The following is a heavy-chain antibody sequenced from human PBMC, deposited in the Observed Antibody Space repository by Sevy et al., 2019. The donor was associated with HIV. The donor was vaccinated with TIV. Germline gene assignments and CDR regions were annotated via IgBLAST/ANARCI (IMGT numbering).Heavy chain of an antibody. CDR2: ISSRSSYI. CDR3: AGGRLSWPMGIQYYYYGMDV. V-gene: IGHV3-21*01. J-gene: IGHJ6*02. Sequence: GGSLRLSCAASGFTFSSYSMNWVRRAPGKGLEWVSSISSRSSYIYYQDSVKGRFTISRDNAKNSLYLQTNSLRAEDTAVYYCAGGRLSWPMGIQYYYYGMDVWGQGTTVTVSS. CDR1: GFTFSSYS. D-gene: IGHD5-18*01.